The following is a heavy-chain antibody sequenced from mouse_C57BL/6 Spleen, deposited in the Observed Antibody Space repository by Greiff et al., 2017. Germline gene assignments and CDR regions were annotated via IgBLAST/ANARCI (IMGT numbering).Heavy chain of an antibody. CDR2: IWGGGST. Sequence: VKLVESGPGLVAPSQRLSITCTVSGFSFPSYGVDWVRQPPGKGLEWLGVIWGGGSTHYNSALMSRLSISKDNSKSQVFLKRNSLQTDDNARYYCAKQGDGSFYAMDDWGQGASVTGSS. J-gene: IGHJ4*01. CDR3: AKQGDGSFYAMDD. V-gene: IGHV2-9*01. D-gene: IGHD1-1*01. CDR1: GFSFPSYG.